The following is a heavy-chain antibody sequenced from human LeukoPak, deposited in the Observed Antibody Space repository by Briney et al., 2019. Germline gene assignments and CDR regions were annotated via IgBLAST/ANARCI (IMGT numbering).Heavy chain of an antibody. CDR3: AAWFGELFFRL. D-gene: IGHD3-10*01. V-gene: IGHV3-23*01. J-gene: IGHJ4*02. CDR1: GFTFSNYA. Sequence: GGSLRPSCAASGFTFSNYAMSWVRQAPGKGLEWVSGISGSGGSTYYADSVKGRFTISRDNSKNTLYLQMNSLRAEDTAVYYCAAWFGELFFRLWGQGTLVTVSS. CDR2: ISGSGGST.